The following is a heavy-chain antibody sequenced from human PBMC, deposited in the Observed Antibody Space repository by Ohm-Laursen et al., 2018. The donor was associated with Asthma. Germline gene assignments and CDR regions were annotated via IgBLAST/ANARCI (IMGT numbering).Heavy chain of an antibody. Sequence: GSLRLSCTASGCTFSRYSIHWVRQVPGKGLEWVASISTASTFIYYADSVRGRFTTSRDNAKNSVYLQMNSLSAEDTALYYCARIGPEWELPGREYSLHHWGQGTQVTVSS. CDR1: GCTFSRYS. J-gene: IGHJ1*01. CDR3: ARIGPEWELPGREYSLHH. D-gene: IGHD1-26*01. CDR2: ISTASTFI. V-gene: IGHV3-21*01.